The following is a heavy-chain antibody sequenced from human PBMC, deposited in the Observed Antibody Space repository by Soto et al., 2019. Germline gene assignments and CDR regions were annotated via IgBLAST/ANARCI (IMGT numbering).Heavy chain of an antibody. V-gene: IGHV1-69*12. CDR2: IIPIFGTG. CDR3: ASHYDSGGYYYRGLDY. D-gene: IGHD3-22*01. CDR1: GGTFNSYA. Sequence: QVQLVQSGAEVKKPGSSVKVSCKASGGTFNSYAISWVRQAPGQGLEWMGGIIPIFGTGDYAQKFQGRVTITAVESTSTAYMELSSLTSEDTAVYYCASHYDSGGYYYRGLDYWGQGTLVTVSS. J-gene: IGHJ4*02.